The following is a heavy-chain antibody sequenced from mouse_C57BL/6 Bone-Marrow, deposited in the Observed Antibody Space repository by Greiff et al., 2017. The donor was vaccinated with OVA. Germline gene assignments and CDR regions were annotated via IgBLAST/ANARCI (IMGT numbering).Heavy chain of an antibody. J-gene: IGHJ2*01. D-gene: IGHD1-1*01. CDR1: GYSFTSYY. CDR3: ARNYGSSLYFDY. CDR2: IYPGSGNT. Sequence: VKLMESGPELVKPGASVKISCKASGYSFTSYYIHWVKQRPGQGLEWIGWIYPGSGNTKYNEKFKGKATLTADTSSSTAYMQLSSLTSEDSAVYYCARNYGSSLYFDYWGQGTTLTVSS. V-gene: IGHV1-66*01.